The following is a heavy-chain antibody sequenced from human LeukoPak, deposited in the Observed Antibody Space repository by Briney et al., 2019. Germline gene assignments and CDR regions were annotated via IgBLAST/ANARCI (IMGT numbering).Heavy chain of an antibody. CDR3: ARDLSNGLTYSPFDY. Sequence: SETLSLTCTVSGGSISRHFWSWIRQPAGKGLEWIGRIYSSGSTNYSPSLKSRAIMSVVMSKNQFSLNLTSVTAADTAVYYCARDLSNGLTYSPFDYWGQGTLATVSS. J-gene: IGHJ4*02. CDR2: IYSSGST. D-gene: IGHD2-8*01. V-gene: IGHV4-4*07. CDR1: GGSISRHF.